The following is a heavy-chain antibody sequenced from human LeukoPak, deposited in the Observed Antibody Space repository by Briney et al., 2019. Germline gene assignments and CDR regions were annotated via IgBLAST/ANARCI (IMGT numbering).Heavy chain of an antibody. J-gene: IGHJ6*03. D-gene: IGHD3-9*01. CDR2: ISHSGRTI. V-gene: IGHV3-48*03. CDR1: GFPFSSFE. CDR3: ASASTTFDYYYYYMEV. Sequence: GGSLRLSCAASGFPFSSFEMSWVRQSPGKGLGWVSYISHSGRTIYYADSVRGRFTISRDNAKNSLYLQMNSLRAEDTAVYYCASASTTFDYYYYYMEVWGKGTTVTVSS.